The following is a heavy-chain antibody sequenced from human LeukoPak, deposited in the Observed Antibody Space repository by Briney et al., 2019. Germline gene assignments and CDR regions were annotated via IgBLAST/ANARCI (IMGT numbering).Heavy chain of an antibody. J-gene: IGHJ4*02. Sequence: SVKVSCKASGGTFSSCAISWVRQAPGQGLEWMGGIIPIFGTANYAQKFQGRVTITADESTSTAYMELSSLRSEDTAVYYCARGLGIAAMSYFDYWGQGTLVTVSS. D-gene: IGHD2-2*01. CDR1: GGTFSSCA. CDR2: IIPIFGTA. CDR3: ARGLGIAAMSYFDY. V-gene: IGHV1-69*01.